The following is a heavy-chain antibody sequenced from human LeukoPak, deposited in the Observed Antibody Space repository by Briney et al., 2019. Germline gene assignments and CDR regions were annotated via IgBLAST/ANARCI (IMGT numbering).Heavy chain of an antibody. CDR2: IYHSGST. J-gene: IGHJ6*03. CDR1: GGSISSGGYY. CDR3: ARDQGNSSSSLHQRYYYYYMDV. D-gene: IGHD6-6*01. V-gene: IGHV4-30-2*01. Sequence: PSQTLSLTCTVSGGSISSGGYYWSWIRQPPGKGLEWIGYIYHSGSTYYNPSLKSRVTMSVDTSKNQFSLKLSSVTAADTAVYYCARDQGNSSSSLHQRYYYYYMDVWGKGTTVTVSS.